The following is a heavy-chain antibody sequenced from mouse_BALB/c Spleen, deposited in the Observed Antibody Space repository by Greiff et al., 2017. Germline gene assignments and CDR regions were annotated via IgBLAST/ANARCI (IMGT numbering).Heavy chain of an antibody. CDR2: IWGDGST. Sequence: QVQLKQSGPGLVAPSQSLSITCTVSGFSLTGYGVNWVRQPPGKGLEWLGMIWGDGSTDYNSALKSRLSISKDNSKSQVFLKMNSLQTDDTARYYCARAGGPYYFDYWGQGTTLTVSS. V-gene: IGHV2-6-7*01. CDR1: GFSLTGYG. J-gene: IGHJ2*01. CDR3: ARAGGPYYFDY.